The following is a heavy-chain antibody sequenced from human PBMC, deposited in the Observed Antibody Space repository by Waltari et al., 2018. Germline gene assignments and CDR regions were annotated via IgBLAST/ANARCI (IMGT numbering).Heavy chain of an antibody. Sequence: QVQLQQWGAGLLKPSETLSLTCAVYGGSFSGYYWSWIRQPPGKGLEWIGEINHSGSTNSNPSLKSRVTISVDTSKNQFSLKLSSVTAADTAVYYCAIRPLAGPASYWGQGTLVTVSS. V-gene: IGHV4-34*01. D-gene: IGHD2-2*01. CDR3: AIRPLAGPASY. CDR1: GGSFSGYY. J-gene: IGHJ4*02. CDR2: INHSGST.